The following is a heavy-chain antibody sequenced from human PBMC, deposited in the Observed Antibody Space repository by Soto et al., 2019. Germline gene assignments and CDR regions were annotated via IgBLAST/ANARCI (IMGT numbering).Heavy chain of an antibody. J-gene: IGHJ4*02. CDR1: GGSISSSSYY. CDR3: ARHDYYGNGAYYFDY. V-gene: IGHV4-39*01. D-gene: IGHD3-10*01. Sequence: QLQLQESGPGLVKPSETLSLTCTVSGGSISSSSYYWGWIRQPPGKGLEWIGSIYYSGSTYYNPSLNGRVTIPVDTSKNQFSLKLSSVPAADTAVYYCARHDYYGNGAYYFDYWGQGTLVTVSS. CDR2: IYYSGST.